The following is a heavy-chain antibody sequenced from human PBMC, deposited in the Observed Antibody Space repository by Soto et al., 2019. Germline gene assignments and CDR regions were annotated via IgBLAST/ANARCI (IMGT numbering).Heavy chain of an antibody. D-gene: IGHD3-10*01. CDR3: ARGDRGGSGSPASYYYSGLDV. V-gene: IGHV3-23*01. CDR2: VSAGGDMT. CDR1: GFTFSSYA. Sequence: DVQLLESGGHLVQPGGSLRLSCAASGFTFSSYAMSWVRQAPGQGLEWVSSVSAGGDMTYYSDSVKGRFTISRDNSNNALFLQMHSLRIEDTALYYCARGDRGGSGSPASYYYSGLDVWGQGTTVTVS. J-gene: IGHJ6*02.